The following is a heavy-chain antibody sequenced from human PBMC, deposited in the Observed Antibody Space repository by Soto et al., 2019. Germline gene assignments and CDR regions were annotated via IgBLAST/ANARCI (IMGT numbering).Heavy chain of an antibody. CDR1: GGSFSGYY. Sequence: SETLSLTCAVYGGSFSGYYWSWIRQPPGRGLEWIGEINHSGSTNYNPSLKSRVTISVDTSKNQFSLKLSSVTAADTAVYYCARLGGYCSSTSCRLGMDVWGQGTTDTVSS. D-gene: IGHD2-2*01. CDR3: ARLGGYCSSTSCRLGMDV. CDR2: INHSGST. V-gene: IGHV4-34*01. J-gene: IGHJ6*02.